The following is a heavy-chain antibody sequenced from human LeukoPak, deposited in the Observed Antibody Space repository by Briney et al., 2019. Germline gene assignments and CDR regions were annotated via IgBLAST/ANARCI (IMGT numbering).Heavy chain of an antibody. J-gene: IGHJ4*02. CDR1: GFTFSSYG. CDR2: IWYDGSNK. Sequence: GRSLRLSCAASGFTFSSYGMHWVRQAPGKGLEWVAVIWYDGSNKYYADSVKGRFTISRDNSKNTLYLQMNSLRAEDTAVYYCARVGIEYYYDSSGYYYFDYWGQGTLVTVSS. V-gene: IGHV3-33*01. D-gene: IGHD3-22*01. CDR3: ARVGIEYYYDSSGYYYFDY.